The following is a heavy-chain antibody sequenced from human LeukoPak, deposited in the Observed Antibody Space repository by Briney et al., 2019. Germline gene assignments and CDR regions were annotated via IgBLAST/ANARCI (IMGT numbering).Heavy chain of an antibody. CDR2: IKSNPDGGAT. V-gene: IGHV3-15*01. CDR1: GFSFTNTW. J-gene: IGHJ4*02. D-gene: IGHD3-10*01. CDR3: ATDAFLLFGEFAH. Sequence: GGSLRLSCAASGFSFTNTWMSWVRQAPGRGLEWVGRIKSNPDGGATVYSAPVKVRFTISRHNSKNTLYLQLHSLKAEDTAVYYCATDAFLLFGEFAHWGQGTLVTVSS.